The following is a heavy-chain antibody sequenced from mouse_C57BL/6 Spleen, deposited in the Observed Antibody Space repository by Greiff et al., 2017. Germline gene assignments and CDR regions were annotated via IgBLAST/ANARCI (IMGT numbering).Heavy chain of an antibody. Sequence: EVKLVESGAELVRPGASVKLSCTASGFNIKDYYMHWVKQRPEQGLEWIGRIDPEDGDTEYAPKFQGKATMTADTSSNTAYLQLSSLTSEDSAVYFCARYLYHYGPGYAMDYWGQGTSVTVSS. D-gene: IGHD1-1*01. J-gene: IGHJ4*01. CDR1: GFNIKDYY. CDR2: IDPEDGDT. V-gene: IGHV14-1*01. CDR3: ARYLYHYGPGYAMDY.